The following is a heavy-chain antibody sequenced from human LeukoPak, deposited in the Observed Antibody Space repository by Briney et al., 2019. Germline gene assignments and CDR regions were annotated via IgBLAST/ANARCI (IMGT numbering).Heavy chain of an antibody. CDR1: GFTFSDYY. Sequence: PGGSLRLSCAASGFTFSDYYMNWIRQSPGKGLEWVSYISSDGNFIYYADSVKGRFTISRDNAKNSLYLQMNSLRAEDTAVYYCAGGVGVFDYWGQGTLVTVSS. CDR2: ISSDGNFI. J-gene: IGHJ4*02. D-gene: IGHD1-26*01. CDR3: AGGVGVFDY. V-gene: IGHV3-11*01.